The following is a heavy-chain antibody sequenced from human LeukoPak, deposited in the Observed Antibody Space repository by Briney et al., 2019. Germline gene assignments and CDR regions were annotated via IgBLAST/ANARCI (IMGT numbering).Heavy chain of an antibody. Sequence: QSGGSLRLSCAASGFTFDDYAMHWVRQAPGKGLEWVSLISGDGGSTYYADSVKGRFTISRDNSKNSLYLQMNSLRTEDTALYYCANSWTYNYYYGMDVWGQGTTVTVSS. D-gene: IGHD3/OR15-3a*01. V-gene: IGHV3-43*02. CDR1: GFTFDDYA. CDR2: ISGDGGST. CDR3: ANSWTYNYYYGMDV. J-gene: IGHJ6*02.